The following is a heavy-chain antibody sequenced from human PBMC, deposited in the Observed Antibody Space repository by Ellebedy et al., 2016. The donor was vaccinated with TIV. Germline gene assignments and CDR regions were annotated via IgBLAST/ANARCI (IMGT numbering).Heavy chain of an antibody. V-gene: IGHV4-59*01. CDR1: GGSINNYY. J-gene: IGHJ6*02. CDR3: ARDLGRYGMDV. Sequence: MPSETLSLTCSVSGGSINNYYWAWIRQPPGQGLEWIGDIHHSGDSHIHPSLKSRVTLSLDTSKNQFSLDLSSVTAADTATYYCARDLGRYGMDVWGQGTTFTVSS. CDR2: IHHSGDS.